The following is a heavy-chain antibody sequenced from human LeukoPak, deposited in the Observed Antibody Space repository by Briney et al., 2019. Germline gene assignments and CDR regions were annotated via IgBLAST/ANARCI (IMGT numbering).Heavy chain of an antibody. CDR1: GFTFSSYS. V-gene: IGHV3-21*01. J-gene: IGHJ4*02. CDR3: ARVTLNFKTGTSLDY. Sequence: GGSLRLSCAASGFTFSSYSMNWVRQAPGKGLEWVSSISSSSSYIYYADSVKGRFTISRDNAKNSLYLQMNSLRAEDTAVCYCARVTLNFKTGTSLDYWGQGTLVTVSS. CDR2: ISSSSSYI. D-gene: IGHD1-1*01.